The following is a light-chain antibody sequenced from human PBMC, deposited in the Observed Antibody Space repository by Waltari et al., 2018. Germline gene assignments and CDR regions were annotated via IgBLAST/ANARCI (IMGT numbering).Light chain of an antibody. CDR3: CSYAGSTTYV. CDR1: SSAVGSYNL. V-gene: IGLV2-23*02. CDR2: EVS. Sequence: QSALTQPASVSGSTGQSITIPCTGTSSAVGSYNLVPWYQQHPGKAPKLMIYEVSKRPSGVSNRFSGSKSGNTASLTISGLQAEDEADYYCCSYAGSTTYVFGTGTKVTVL. J-gene: IGLJ1*01.